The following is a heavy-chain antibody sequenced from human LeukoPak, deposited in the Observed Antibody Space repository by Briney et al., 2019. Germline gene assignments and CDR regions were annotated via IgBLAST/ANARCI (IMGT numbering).Heavy chain of an antibody. CDR1: GFTFRNYG. CDR3: AREGSSTIFFGSGTHSGGAFDI. V-gene: IGHV3-33*01. Sequence: PGGSLRLSCAASGFTFRNYGIHWVRQAPGKGLEGVEIIWNDGIKKYYGDSVKGRFTISRDNSKNTAYLQMNSLRGEDTALYYCAREGSSTIFFGSGTHSGGAFDIWGQGAVVTVSS. D-gene: IGHD3-10*01. CDR2: IWNDGIKK. J-gene: IGHJ3*02.